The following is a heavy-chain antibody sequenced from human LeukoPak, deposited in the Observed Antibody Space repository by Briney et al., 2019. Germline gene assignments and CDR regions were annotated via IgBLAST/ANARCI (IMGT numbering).Heavy chain of an antibody. Sequence: GASVKVSCKASGYTFTSHYMHWVRQAPGQGLEWMGLINPSGGSTSYAQKFQGRVTMTRDTSTSTVYMELSSLRSEDTAVYYCARDWANIVVVPAAIGNWFDPWGQGTLVTVSS. D-gene: IGHD2-2*01. J-gene: IGHJ5*02. CDR1: GYTFTSHY. CDR2: INPSGGST. V-gene: IGHV1-46*01. CDR3: ARDWANIVVVPAAIGNWFDP.